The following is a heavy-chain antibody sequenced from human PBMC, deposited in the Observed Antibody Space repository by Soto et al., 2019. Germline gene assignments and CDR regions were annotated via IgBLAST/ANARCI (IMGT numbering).Heavy chain of an antibody. CDR3: ATILTGLIIRRKGAFDI. V-gene: IGHV4-34*01. D-gene: IGHD3-9*01. CDR2: INHSGST. J-gene: IGHJ3*02. CDR1: GGSFSGYY. Sequence: SETLSLTCAVYGGSFSGYYWSWIRQPPGKGLEWIGEINHSGSTNYNPSLKSRVTISVDTSKNQFSLKLSSVTAADTAVYYCATILTGLIIRRKGAFDIWGQGTMVTVSS.